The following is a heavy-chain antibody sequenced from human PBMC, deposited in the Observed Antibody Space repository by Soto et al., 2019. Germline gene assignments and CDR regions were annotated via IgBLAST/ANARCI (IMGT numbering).Heavy chain of an antibody. CDR2: ISGSGDST. CDR1: GFTFCTYA. D-gene: IGHD5-12*01. V-gene: IGHV3-23*01. Sequence: GGSLRLSCAASGFTFCTYAMIWVRQAPGKGLEWVSAISGSGDSTYYADSVKGRFTISRDNSKNTLYLQMSSLRAEDTAIYYCAKDSFINLRGYDSYWGQGTLVTVSS. CDR3: AKDSFINLRGYDSY. J-gene: IGHJ4*02.